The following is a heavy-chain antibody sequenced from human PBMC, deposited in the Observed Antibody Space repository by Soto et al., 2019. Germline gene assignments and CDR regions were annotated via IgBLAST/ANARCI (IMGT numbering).Heavy chain of an antibody. Sequence: QVQLVQSGAEVKKPGASVKVSCKASGYTFTSYGISWVRQAPGQGLEWMGWISAYNGNTNYAQKLQGRVTMTTDTSTSTAYMGLGRLRSDDTDVYYCARGVGDTSLWFGELNPQVWGMDVWGQGTTVTVSS. CDR2: ISAYNGNT. CDR3: ARGVGDTSLWFGELNPQVWGMDV. J-gene: IGHJ6*02. D-gene: IGHD3-10*01. CDR1: GYTFTSYG. V-gene: IGHV1-18*01.